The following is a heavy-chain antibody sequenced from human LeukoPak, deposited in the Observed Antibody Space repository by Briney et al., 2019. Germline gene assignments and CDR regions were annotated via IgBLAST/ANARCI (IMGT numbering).Heavy chain of an antibody. Sequence: GGSLRLSCAASGFTFSNYAMSWVRQAPGKGLEWVGRIKSKTDGGTTDYAAPVKGRFTISRDDSKNTLYLQMNSLKTEDTAVYYCTTGPRSWQLFQDFDYWGQGTLVTVSS. J-gene: IGHJ4*02. V-gene: IGHV3-15*01. CDR2: IKSKTDGGTT. D-gene: IGHD3-10*01. CDR3: TTGPRSWQLFQDFDY. CDR1: GFTFSNYA.